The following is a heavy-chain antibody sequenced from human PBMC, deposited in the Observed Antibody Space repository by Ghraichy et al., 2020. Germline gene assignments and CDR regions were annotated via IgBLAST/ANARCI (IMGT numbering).Heavy chain of an antibody. CDR2: IWYDGSNK. CDR3: AREGTPRSGYSSGWGVYYYGMDV. Sequence: GGSLRLSCAASGFTFSSYGMHWVRQAPGKGLEWVAVIWYDGSNKYYADSVKGRFTISRDNSKNTLYLQMNSLRAEDTAVYYCAREGTPRSGYSSGWGVYYYGMDVWGQGTTVTVSS. V-gene: IGHV3-33*01. J-gene: IGHJ6*02. D-gene: IGHD6-19*01. CDR1: GFTFSSYG.